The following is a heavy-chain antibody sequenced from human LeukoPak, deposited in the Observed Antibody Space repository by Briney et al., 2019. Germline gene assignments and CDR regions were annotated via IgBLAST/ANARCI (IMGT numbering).Heavy chain of an antibody. CDR3: ARGIAGSGWYYYYYYYMDV. D-gene: IGHD6-19*01. J-gene: IGHJ6*03. V-gene: IGHV3-7*01. CDR1: GFTFSSYW. Sequence: GGSLRLSCAASGFTFSSYWMSWVRQAPGKGLEWVANIKQDGSEKYYVDSVKGRFTISRDNAKNSLYLQMNSLRAEDTAVYYCARGIAGSGWYYYYYYYMDVWGKGTTVTISS. CDR2: IKQDGSEK.